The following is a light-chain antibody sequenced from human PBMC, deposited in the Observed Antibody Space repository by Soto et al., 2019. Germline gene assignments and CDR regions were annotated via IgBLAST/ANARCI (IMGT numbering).Light chain of an antibody. CDR1: SSNIGSNT. J-gene: IGLJ1*01. CDR3: AAWDDSLNGRV. CDR2: SNN. Sequence: QSVLTQPPSASGTPGQRITISCSGSSSNIGSNTVNWYQQLPGTAPKLLIYSNNQRPSGVPDRFSASKSGTSASLAIGGLQSEDGADYYCAAWDDSLNGRVFGAGTKVTVL. V-gene: IGLV1-44*01.